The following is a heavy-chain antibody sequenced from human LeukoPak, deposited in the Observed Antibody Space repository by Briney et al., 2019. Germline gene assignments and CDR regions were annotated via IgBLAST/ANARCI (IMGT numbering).Heavy chain of an antibody. D-gene: IGHD2-21*02. CDR1: GCTFTTYY. V-gene: IGHV1-2*02. CDR2: INPNSGGT. Sequence: ASVKVSCKASGCTFTTYYVHWVRQAPGQGLEWMGWINPNSGGTNYAQKFQGRVTMTRDTSISTAYMELSRLRSDDTAVYYCARDFLAYCGGDCYSFDYWGQGTLVTVSS. CDR3: ARDFLAYCGGDCYSFDY. J-gene: IGHJ4*02.